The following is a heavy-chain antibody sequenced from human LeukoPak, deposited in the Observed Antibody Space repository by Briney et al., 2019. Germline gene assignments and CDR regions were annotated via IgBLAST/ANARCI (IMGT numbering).Heavy chain of an antibody. V-gene: IGHV2-5*02. CDR3: AHSSLSVHTFDY. CDR1: GFPLSTSGVA. D-gene: IGHD5/OR15-5a*01. Sequence: SGPTLVKPTQTLTLTCTFSGFPLSTSGVAVGWIRQPPGKALEWLALIYWDSDTRYSPYLKSRPTITKDTSKNQVVLTMTNMDPVDTATYYCAHSSLSVHTFDYWGQGTLVTVSS. J-gene: IGHJ4*02. CDR2: IYWDSDT.